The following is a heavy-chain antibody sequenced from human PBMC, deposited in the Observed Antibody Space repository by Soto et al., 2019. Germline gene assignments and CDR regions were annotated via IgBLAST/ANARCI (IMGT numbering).Heavy chain of an antibody. V-gene: IGHV3-33*01. CDR2: IWYDGSNK. CDR1: ALTFSSYG. D-gene: IGHD5-12*01. CDR3: ARDVYSGYDATPDY. Sequence: PQGALRLSCAGSALTFSSYGMHWGRQAPGKGLEWVAVIWYDGSNKYYADSVKGRFTISRDNSKNTLYLQMNSLRAEDTAVYYCARDVYSGYDATPDYWGQGTLVTVSS. J-gene: IGHJ4*02.